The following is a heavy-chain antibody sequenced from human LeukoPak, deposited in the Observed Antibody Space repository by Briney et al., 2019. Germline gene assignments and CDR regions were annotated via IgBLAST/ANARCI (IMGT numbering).Heavy chain of an antibody. CDR1: GYTFTNNW. CDR3: AREEFPGADFDY. J-gene: IGHJ4*02. D-gene: IGHD4/OR15-4a*01. Sequence: ASVKVSCKAFGYTFTNNWMHWVRQAPGQGPEWMGLISPTGGSTAYAQKFQGRVTLTRDMSTSTDYLELSSLRSEDTAVYYCAREEFPGADFDYWGQGTLVTVSS. CDR2: ISPTGGST. V-gene: IGHV1-46*01.